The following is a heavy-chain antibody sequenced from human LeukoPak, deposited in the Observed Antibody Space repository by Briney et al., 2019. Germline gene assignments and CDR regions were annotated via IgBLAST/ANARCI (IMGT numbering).Heavy chain of an antibody. J-gene: IGHJ4*02. CDR1: GFTFSSYW. CDR2: ISSDGSST. Sequence: GGSLRLSCAASGFTFSSYWMHWVRQAPGKGLVWVSRISSDGSSTSYADSVKGRFTISRDNAKNTLYLQMNSLRAEDTAVYYCARVKRGYSGYDYLTDYWGQGTLVTVSS. V-gene: IGHV3-74*01. D-gene: IGHD5-12*01. CDR3: ARVKRGYSGYDYLTDY.